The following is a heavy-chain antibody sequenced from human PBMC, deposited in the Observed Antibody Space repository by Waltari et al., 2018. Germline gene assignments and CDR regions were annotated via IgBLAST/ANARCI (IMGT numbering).Heavy chain of an antibody. Sequence: QVQLQQWGAGLLKPSETLSLSCGVSGGSFSGYYWNWIPQPPGKGLEWIGEITHSGSTNYNPSLKSRLTISVDSSKNQFSLKLNSVTAADTAVYYCARSYGGAIRNFDYWGQGILVTVSS. J-gene: IGHJ4*02. V-gene: IGHV4-34*01. D-gene: IGHD3-10*01. CDR1: GGSFSGYY. CDR2: ITHSGST. CDR3: ARSYGGAIRNFDY.